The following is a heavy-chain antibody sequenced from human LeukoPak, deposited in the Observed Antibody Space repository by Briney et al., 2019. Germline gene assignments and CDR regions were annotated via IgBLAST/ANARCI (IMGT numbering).Heavy chain of an antibody. CDR3: GKGSSSSCHAALDP. J-gene: IGHJ5*02. CDR2: ICADDGNT. V-gene: IGHV3-23*01. D-gene: IGHD2-2*01. Sequence: GGSLRLSCAASGFTFSSYSMSWVRQAPGTGLEWVSVICADDGNTYYAESVKGRFTISRDNSKNMLFLQMDSLRADDTAEYYCGKGSSSSCHAALDPWGQGTLVTVSS. CDR1: GFTFSSYS.